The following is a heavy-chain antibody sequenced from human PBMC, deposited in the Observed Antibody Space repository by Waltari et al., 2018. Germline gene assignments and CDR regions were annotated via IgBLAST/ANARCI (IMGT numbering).Heavy chain of an antibody. J-gene: IGHJ6*03. CDR2: SIPNVGTA. Sequence: QVQLVQSGAEVKKPGSSVKVSCKASGGTFSSYAISWVRQDPGQGLEWMGVSIPNVGTANYAQKFQGRVTITADNSTSTAYMERSSLRSEDTAVYYCASDRVTRSPPYYMDVWGKGTTVTVSS. V-gene: IGHV1-69*14. D-gene: IGHD2-21*02. CDR3: ASDRVTRSPPYYMDV. CDR1: GGTFSSYA.